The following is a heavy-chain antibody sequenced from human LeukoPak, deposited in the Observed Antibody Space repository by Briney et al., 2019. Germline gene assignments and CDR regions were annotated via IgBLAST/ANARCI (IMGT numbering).Heavy chain of an antibody. CDR1: GYTFRSHG. V-gene: IGHV1-18*01. J-gene: IGHJ4*02. CDR3: ARDVDSSMVLFDY. Sequence: GASVKVSCKASGYTFRSHGISWVRQAPGQGLEWMGWISGYNGNTKYAQKVQDRVTMTTDTSTSTAYMELRSLRPDDTAVYYCARDVDSSMVLFDYWGQGTLVIVSS. CDR2: ISGYNGNT. D-gene: IGHD5-18*01.